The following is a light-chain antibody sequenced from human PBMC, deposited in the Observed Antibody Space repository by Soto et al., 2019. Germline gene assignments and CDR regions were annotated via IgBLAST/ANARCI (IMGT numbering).Light chain of an antibody. J-gene: IGKJ4*01. CDR2: DAS. Sequence: EVVLTQSPATLSLSPGERATLSCRASESIGNYLAWYQQKLGQAPKLLIYDASHRAIGIPGRFSGDGSGTDFTLTISSLEPEVFAGYYCQWGSDWPPRLTFGGGTKVEIK. CDR3: QWGSDWPPRLT. CDR1: ESIGNY. V-gene: IGKV3-11*01.